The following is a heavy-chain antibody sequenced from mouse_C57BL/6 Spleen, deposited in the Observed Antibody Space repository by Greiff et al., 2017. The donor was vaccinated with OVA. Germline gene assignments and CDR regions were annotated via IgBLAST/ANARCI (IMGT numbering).Heavy chain of an antibody. Sequence: EVHLVESGGGLVQPGGSLSLSCAASGFTFTDYYMSWVRQPPGKALEWLGFIRNNANGYTTEYSASVKGRFTISRDNSQSILYLQMIALRAEDSATCYCAGYMGTGYWYFDVWGTGTTVTVSS. CDR2: IRNNANGYTT. CDR3: AGYMGTGYWYFDV. V-gene: IGHV7-3*01. CDR1: GFTFTDYY. D-gene: IGHD3-3*01. J-gene: IGHJ1*03.